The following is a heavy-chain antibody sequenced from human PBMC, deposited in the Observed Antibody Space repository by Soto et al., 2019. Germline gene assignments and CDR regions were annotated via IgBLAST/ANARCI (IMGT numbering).Heavy chain of an antibody. CDR2: INPSGGSA. CDR3: VRSHYYGSGAYTLDDN. Sequence: QVQLVQSGAEVKKPGASVKVSCKASGYTFSIYYMHWVRQAPGQGLEWMGMINPSGGSASDTQKFQGRVPMTRDTSTHTIYMELTSLRSEDTAVYYCVRSHYYGSGAYTLDDNWGQGTQVIVSS. V-gene: IGHV1-46*03. D-gene: IGHD3-10*01. CDR1: GYTFSIYY. J-gene: IGHJ4*02.